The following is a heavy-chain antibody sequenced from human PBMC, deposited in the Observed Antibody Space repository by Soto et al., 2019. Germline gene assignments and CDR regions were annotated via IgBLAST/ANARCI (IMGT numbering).Heavy chain of an antibody. V-gene: IGHV3-33*01. CDR1: GFTFNTYG. D-gene: IGHD2-8*02. J-gene: IGHJ6*04. CDR3: ARTDCTGNNCHPYYHSGMDV. Sequence: GGSLRLACAAAGFTFNTYGMHWVRQIPGKGLQWVAIIWYDGSIKYYADSVKGRFTISRDNSKNTLYLQMNSLREDDTAVYYCARTDCTGNNCHPYYHSGMDVWGKGNTVTVP. CDR2: IWYDGSIK.